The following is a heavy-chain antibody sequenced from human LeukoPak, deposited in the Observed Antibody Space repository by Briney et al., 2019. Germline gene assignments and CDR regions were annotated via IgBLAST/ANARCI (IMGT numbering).Heavy chain of an antibody. CDR1: GFTFSSYS. Sequence: GGSLRLSCAASGFTFSSYSLNWVRQAPGKGLEWVSSISSSSSYIYYADSVKGRFTISRDNAKNSLYLQMNSLRAEDTAVYYCARDRGAYDFWSGLDYWGQGTLVTVSS. J-gene: IGHJ4*02. CDR3: ARDRGAYDFWSGLDY. V-gene: IGHV3-21*01. D-gene: IGHD3-3*01. CDR2: ISSSSSYI.